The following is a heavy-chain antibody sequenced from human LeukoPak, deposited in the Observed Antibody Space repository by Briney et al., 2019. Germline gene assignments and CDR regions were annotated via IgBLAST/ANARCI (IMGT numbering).Heavy chain of an antibody. CDR3: AKTSEPQLLTNFDY. D-gene: IGHD5-24*01. V-gene: IGHV3-23*01. CDR2: ISGSGGST. Sequence: PGGSLRLSCAASGFTFSSYAMSWVRQAPGKGLEWVSAISGSGGSTYYADSMKGRFTISRDNSKNTLYLQMNSLRAEDTAVYYCAKTSEPQLLTNFDYWGQGTLVTVSS. CDR1: GFTFSSYA. J-gene: IGHJ4*02.